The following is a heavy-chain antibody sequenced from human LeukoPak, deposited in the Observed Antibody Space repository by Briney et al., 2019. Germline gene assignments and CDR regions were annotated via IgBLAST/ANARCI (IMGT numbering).Heavy chain of an antibody. J-gene: IGHJ4*02. CDR1: GGSISSSSYY. D-gene: IGHD3-22*01. V-gene: IGHV4-61*05. CDR3: ARTYYYDSSGLRD. CDR2: IYYSGST. Sequence: SETLSLTCTVSGGSISSSSYYWGWIRQPPGRGLEWIGYIYYSGSTNYNPSLKSRVTISVDTSKNQFSLKLSSVTAADTAVYYCARTYYYDSSGLRDWGQGTLVTVSS.